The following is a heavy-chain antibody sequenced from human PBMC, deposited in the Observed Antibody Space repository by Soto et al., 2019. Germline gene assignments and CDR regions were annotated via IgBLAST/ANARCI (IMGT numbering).Heavy chain of an antibody. Sequence: GGSLRLSCAGSEFTFGADWMTWVRQAPGKGLEWVANINRAGDDTYYMDSVKGRFTISRDNSRNSLFLQMNSLRAEDTAVYYCTRDLDTRGSAPISEYWGQGTLVTVSS. D-gene: IGHD3-22*01. CDR2: INRAGDDT. CDR1: EFTFGADW. V-gene: IGHV3-7*03. J-gene: IGHJ4*02. CDR3: TRDLDTRGSAPISEY.